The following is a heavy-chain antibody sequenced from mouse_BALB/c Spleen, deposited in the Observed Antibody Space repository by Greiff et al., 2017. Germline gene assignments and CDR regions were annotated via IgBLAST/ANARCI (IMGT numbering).Heavy chain of an antibody. CDR3: AREMYGY. V-gene: IGHV5-17*02. CDR2: ISSGSSTI. Sequence: DVQLVESGGGLVQPGGSRKLSCAASGFTFSSFGMHWVRQAPEKGLEWVAYISSGSSTIYYADTVKGRFTISRDNPKNTLFLQMTSLRSEDTAMYYCAREMYGYWGQGTSVTVSS. CDR1: GFTFSSFG. J-gene: IGHJ4*01. D-gene: IGHD2-10*02.